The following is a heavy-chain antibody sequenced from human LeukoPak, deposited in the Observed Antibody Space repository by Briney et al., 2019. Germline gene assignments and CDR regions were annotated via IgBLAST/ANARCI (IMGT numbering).Heavy chain of an antibody. CDR2: INAGNGNT. Sequence: ASVKVSCKASGYTFTSYAMHWVRQAPGQRLEWMRWINAGNGNTKYSQEFQGRVTITRDTSASTAYMELSSLRSEDMAVYYCARGPIAARYNWFDPWGQGTLVTVSS. J-gene: IGHJ5*02. CDR1: GYTFTSYA. D-gene: IGHD6-6*01. CDR3: ARGPIAARYNWFDP. V-gene: IGHV1-3*03.